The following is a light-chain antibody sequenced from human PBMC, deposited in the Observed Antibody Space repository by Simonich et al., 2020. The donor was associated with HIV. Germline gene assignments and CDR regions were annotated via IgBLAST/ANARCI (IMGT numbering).Light chain of an antibody. CDR1: HSVSSPS. V-gene: IGKV3-20*01. CDR3: QQYNNWPLTWT. CDR2: GAS. J-gene: IGKJ1*01. Sequence: SQANHSVSSPSLAGDQQKSGPCPRLPLYGASSRSTGIPERFGGSWSGTAFTLTISRLEPEDFAVYYCQQYNNWPLTWTFGQGTKVEIK.